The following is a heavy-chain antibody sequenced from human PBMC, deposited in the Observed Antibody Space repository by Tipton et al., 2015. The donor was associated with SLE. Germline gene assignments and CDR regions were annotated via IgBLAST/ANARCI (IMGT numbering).Heavy chain of an antibody. CDR2: IYYSGST. Sequence: TLSLTCTVSGGSISSGGNYWSWVRQPPGKGLEWIGRIYYSGSTYYNPSLKSRVTVSVDTSKSRFSLKLSSVTAADTAVCYCARSFPGLTAADGVLRDAFGLSREVTMGTVS. CDR1: GGSISSGGNY. J-gene: IGHJ3*01. CDR3: ARSFPGLTAADGVLRDAFGL. V-gene: IGHV4-39*07. D-gene: IGHD6-13*01.